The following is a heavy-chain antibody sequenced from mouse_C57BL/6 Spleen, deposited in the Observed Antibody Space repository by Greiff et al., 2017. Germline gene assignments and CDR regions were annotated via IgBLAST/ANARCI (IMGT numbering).Heavy chain of an antibody. CDR3: ALLLPSMDY. D-gene: IGHD2-10*01. J-gene: IGHJ4*01. V-gene: IGHV1-42*01. CDR1: GYSFTGYY. CDR2: INPSTGGT. Sequence: EVQLKESGPELVKPGASVKISCKASGYSFTGYYMNWVKQSPEKSLEWIGEINPSTGGTTYNQKFKAKATLTVDKSSSTAYMQLKSLTSEDSAVYYCALLLPSMDYWGQGTSVTVSS.